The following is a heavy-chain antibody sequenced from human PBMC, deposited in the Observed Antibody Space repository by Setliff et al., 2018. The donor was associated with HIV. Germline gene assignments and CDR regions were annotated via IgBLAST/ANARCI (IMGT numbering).Heavy chain of an antibody. CDR3: ARDRMPMASTVGATGAGWFDP. Sequence: ASVKVSCKASRGTFTSYAFSWVRQAPGQGLEWMGWINPNNGGTNYAQKFQGRVTMTGDTSISTVYMELSSLRSEDTAVYYCARDRMPMASTVGATGAGWFDPWGQGTLVTVSS. CDR1: RGTFTSYA. V-gene: IGHV1-2*02. D-gene: IGHD1-26*01. J-gene: IGHJ5*02. CDR2: INPNNGGT.